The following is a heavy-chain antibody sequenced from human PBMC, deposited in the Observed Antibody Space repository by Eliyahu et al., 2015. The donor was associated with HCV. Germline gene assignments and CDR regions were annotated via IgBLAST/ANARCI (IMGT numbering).Heavy chain of an antibody. CDR3: ACRAVAGAFGDY. CDR2: ISGNSANT. J-gene: IGHJ4*02. D-gene: IGHD6-19*01. CDR1: GXTFSSYA. Sequence: EVQLLESGGGLVQPGGSLRLSCAASGXTFSSYAMXWVRQAPGKGXEWAXAISGNSANTYYADSVKGRFTISRDNSKNTLYLQINSLRAEDTAVYYCACRAVAGAFGDYWGQGTLVTVSS. V-gene: IGHV3-23*01.